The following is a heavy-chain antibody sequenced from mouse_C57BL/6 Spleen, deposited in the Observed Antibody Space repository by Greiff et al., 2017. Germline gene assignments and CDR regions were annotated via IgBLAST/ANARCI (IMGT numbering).Heavy chain of an antibody. D-gene: IGHD1-1*01. CDR1: GYSFTGYY. Sequence: EVKLVESGPELVKPGASVKISCKASGYSFTGYYMNWVKQSPEKSLEWIGEINPSTGGTTYNQKFKAKATLTVDKSSSTAYMQLKSLTSEDSAVYYCASGYGSSSDYFDYWGQGTTLTVSS. CDR2: INPSTGGT. CDR3: ASGYGSSSDYFDY. V-gene: IGHV1-42*01. J-gene: IGHJ2*01.